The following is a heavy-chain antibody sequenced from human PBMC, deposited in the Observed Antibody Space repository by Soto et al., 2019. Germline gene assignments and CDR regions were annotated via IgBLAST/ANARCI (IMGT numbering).Heavy chain of an antibody. CDR1: GFTFSSYG. Sequence: GGSLRLSCAASGFTFSSYGMHWVRQAPGKGLEWVAVISYDGSNKYYADSVKGRFTISRDNSKNTLYLQMNSLRAEDTAVYYCAKDQGNYDFWSGLNYYYYGMDVWGQGTTVTVSS. CDR2: ISYDGSNK. D-gene: IGHD3-3*01. V-gene: IGHV3-30*18. J-gene: IGHJ6*02. CDR3: AKDQGNYDFWSGLNYYYYGMDV.